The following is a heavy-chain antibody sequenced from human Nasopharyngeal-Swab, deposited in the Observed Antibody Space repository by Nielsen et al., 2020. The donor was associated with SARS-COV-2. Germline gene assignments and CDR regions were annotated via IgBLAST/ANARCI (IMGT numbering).Heavy chain of an antibody. CDR3: AQPFYSDSRGNFDY. V-gene: IGHV2-5*01. CDR1: GFSLSTSGVG. D-gene: IGHD3-22*01. Sequence: SGPTLVKPTQTLTLTCTFSGFSLSTSGVGVGWIRQPPGKALEWLANIYWNDGNRYSPSLKSRLTISKDTPANEVVLTLTNMDPVDTATYYCAQPFYSDSRGNFDYWSQGTLVTVSS. CDR2: IYWNDGN. J-gene: IGHJ4*02.